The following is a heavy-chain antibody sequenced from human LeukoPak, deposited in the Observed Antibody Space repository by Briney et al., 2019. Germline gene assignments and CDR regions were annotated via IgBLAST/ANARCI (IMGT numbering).Heavy chain of an antibody. D-gene: IGHD6-19*01. CDR3: ARGTPSGY. CDR1: GFIFNSFA. Sequence: AGGSLRLSCEASGFIFNSFAMHWVRQAPGKGLEYVSGISSYGGSTYYANSVKGRFTISRDNSKNTLYLQMGSLRAEDTAVYYCARGTPSGYWGQGTLVTVSS. CDR2: ISSYGGST. V-gene: IGHV3-64*01. J-gene: IGHJ4*02.